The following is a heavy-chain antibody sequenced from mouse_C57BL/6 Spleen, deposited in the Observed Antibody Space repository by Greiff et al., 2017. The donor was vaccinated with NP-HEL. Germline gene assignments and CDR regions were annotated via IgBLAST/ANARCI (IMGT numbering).Heavy chain of an antibody. CDR3: ARVDPLYWYFDV. CDR1: GYTFTDYN. Sequence: EVQLQQSGPELVKPGASVKIPCKASGYTFTDYNMDWVKQSHGKSLEWIGDINPNNGGTIYNQKFKGKATLTVDKSSSTAYMELRSLTSEDTAVYYCARVDPLYWYFDVWGTGTTVTVSS. V-gene: IGHV1-18*01. CDR2: INPNNGGT. J-gene: IGHJ1*03.